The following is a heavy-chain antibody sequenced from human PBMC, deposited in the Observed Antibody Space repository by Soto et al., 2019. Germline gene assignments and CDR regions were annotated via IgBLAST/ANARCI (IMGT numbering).Heavy chain of an antibody. CDR1: GGSFSGYY. Sequence: SETPSLTCAVYGGSFSGYYWSWIRQPPGKGLEWIGEINHSGSTNYNPSLKSRVTISVDTSKNQFSLKLSSVTAADTAVYYCARSNLLSGSSGLRDFDWTYYYYMDVWGKGTTVTVSS. V-gene: IGHV4-34*01. CDR2: INHSGST. D-gene: IGHD3-9*01. J-gene: IGHJ6*03. CDR3: ARSNLLSGSSGLRDFDWTYYYYMDV.